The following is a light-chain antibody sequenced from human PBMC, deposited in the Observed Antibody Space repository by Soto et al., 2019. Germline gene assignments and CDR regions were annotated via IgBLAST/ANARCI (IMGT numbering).Light chain of an antibody. Sequence: ERVMTQGRATLSVSPGERATLSCRASQSVSSNLAWYQQKPGQAPRLLIYGASTRATGIPARFSGSGSGTEFTLTISSLQSEDFAVYYCQQYNNWPRTFGQGTKVDIK. J-gene: IGKJ1*01. CDR3: QQYNNWPRT. CDR1: QSVSSN. V-gene: IGKV3-15*01. CDR2: GAS.